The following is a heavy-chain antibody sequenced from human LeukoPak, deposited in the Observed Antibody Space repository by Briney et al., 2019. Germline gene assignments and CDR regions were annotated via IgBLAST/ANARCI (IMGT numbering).Heavy chain of an antibody. J-gene: IGHJ4*02. V-gene: IGHV3-7*03. CDR2: IKGDGSGK. CDR3: AKDPYMYCSTTSCYQDY. Sequence: PGGSLRLSCAASGFTFTSYWMSWVRQAPGKGLEFVANIKGDGSGKYYVDSVKGRFTISRDNSKNTLYLQMNSLRAEDTAVYYCAKDPYMYCSTTSCYQDYWGQGTLVTVSS. D-gene: IGHD2-2*01. CDR1: GFTFTSYW.